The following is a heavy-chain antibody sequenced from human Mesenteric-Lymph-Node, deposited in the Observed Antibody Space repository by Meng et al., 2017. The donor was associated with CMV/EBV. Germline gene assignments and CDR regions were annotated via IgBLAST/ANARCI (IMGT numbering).Heavy chain of an antibody. CDR2: IDPSGDYP. CDR1: GYTFTNSF. J-gene: IGHJ4*02. CDR3: ARDSPGEDQWD. Sequence: ASVKVSCKTFGYTFTNSFFHWVRQAPGEGLEWVARIDPSGDYPTYAQKFQGRVIMTRDTSTTTVSLDLTSLTSEDTAVYYCARDSPGEDQWDWGQGTLVTVSS. V-gene: IGHV1-46*01. D-gene: IGHD1-26*01.